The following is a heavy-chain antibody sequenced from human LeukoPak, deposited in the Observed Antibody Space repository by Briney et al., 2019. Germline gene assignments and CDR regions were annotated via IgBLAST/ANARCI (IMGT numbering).Heavy chain of an antibody. J-gene: IGHJ4*02. Sequence: GGSLRLSCAASGFIFSHYAMHWVRQAPGKGLEWVAVISYDGNTKFYADSVKGRFTISRDNSKNTLYLQTNSLRAEDTAVYYCAKDRVDMITVTTFDSWGQGTLVTVSS. D-gene: IGHD4-17*01. CDR2: ISYDGNTK. CDR1: GFIFSHYA. V-gene: IGHV3-30-3*01. CDR3: AKDRVDMITVTTFDS.